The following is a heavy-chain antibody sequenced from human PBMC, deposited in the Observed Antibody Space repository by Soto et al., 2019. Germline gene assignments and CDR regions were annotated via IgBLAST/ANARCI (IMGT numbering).Heavy chain of an antibody. CDR1: GFTFSSYD. CDR2: IGTAGDT. D-gene: IGHD3-10*01. J-gene: IGHJ3*02. V-gene: IGHV3-13*01. CDR3: AGSYGSGSFGAFDI. Sequence: EVQLVESGGGLVQPGGSLRLSCAASGFTFSSYDMHWVRQATGKGLEWVSAIGTAGDTYYPGAVKGRFTISRENAKNSLYLQMNSLRAEDTAVYYCAGSYGSGSFGAFDIWGQGTMVTVSS.